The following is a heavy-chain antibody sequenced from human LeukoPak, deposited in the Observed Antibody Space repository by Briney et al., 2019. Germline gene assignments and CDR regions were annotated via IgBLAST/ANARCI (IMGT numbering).Heavy chain of an antibody. CDR2: IKEDGSEK. CDR1: GFTFSTYW. V-gene: IGHV3-7*05. Sequence: GGSLRLSCVASGFTFSTYWMTWVRQAPGKGLEWVATIKEDGSEKYYVDSVKGRFTISRDNAKNSLYLQMSSLRAEDTAVYYCARDRGFFTYDPWGQGTLVTGSS. CDR3: ARDRGFFTYDP. J-gene: IGHJ5*02. D-gene: IGHD3-3*01.